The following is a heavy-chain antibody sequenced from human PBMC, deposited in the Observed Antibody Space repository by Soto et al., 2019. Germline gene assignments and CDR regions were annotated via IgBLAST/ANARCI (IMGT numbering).Heavy chain of an antibody. CDR2: ISSSGRNT. Sequence: SLRLSCAASGFTISIYAMSWVRQAPGKGLEWVSAISSSGRNTYYADSVKGRFTISRDNSKNTLYLQMNSLRAEDTAVYYCAKDNYVDTAMVTFDYWGQGTLVTVSS. V-gene: IGHV3-23*01. D-gene: IGHD5-18*01. CDR1: GFTISIYA. CDR3: AKDNYVDTAMVTFDY. J-gene: IGHJ4*02.